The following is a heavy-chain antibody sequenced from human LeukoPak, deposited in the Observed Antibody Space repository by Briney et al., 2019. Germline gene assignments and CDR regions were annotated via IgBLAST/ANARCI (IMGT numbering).Heavy chain of an antibody. J-gene: IGHJ6*02. CDR3: ARDIVVVPAAKSVSGTYYYYGMDV. Sequence: VKASCKASGDTFTGYYMHWVRQAPGQGLEWMGWINPNSGGTNYAQKFQGRVTMTRDTSISTAYMELSRLRSDDTAVYYCARDIVVVPAAKSVSGTYYYYGMDVSGQGTTVTVSS. CDR1: GDTFTGYY. CDR2: INPNSGGT. D-gene: IGHD2-2*01. V-gene: IGHV1-2*02.